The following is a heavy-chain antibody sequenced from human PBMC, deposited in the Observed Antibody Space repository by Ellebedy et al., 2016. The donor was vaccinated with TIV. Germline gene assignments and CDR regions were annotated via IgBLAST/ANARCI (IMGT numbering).Heavy chain of an antibody. J-gene: IGHJ4*02. D-gene: IGHD2-21*02. CDR3: AREVYCGGDCFNFDL. V-gene: IGHV3-23*01. CDR2: ISGSGGST. CDR1: GFTFSNYA. Sequence: GESLKISCAASGFTFSNYAMSWVRQAPGKGLEWVSAISGSGGSTYYADSVKGRFTISRDNSKNTLYLQMNSLRAEDTAVYFCAREVYCGGDCFNFDLWGQGTLVTVSS.